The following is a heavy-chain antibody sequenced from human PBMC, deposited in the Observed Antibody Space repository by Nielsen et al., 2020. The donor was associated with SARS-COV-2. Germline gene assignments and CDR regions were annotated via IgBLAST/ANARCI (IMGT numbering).Heavy chain of an antibody. CDR3: AKKFYYDFWSGYFDY. D-gene: IGHD3-3*01. Sequence: GESLKISCAASGFSLRSYDMSWVRQAPGKGLEWVSGIRGTGGTTDYADSVKGRFTISRDNSKNTLYLQMNSLRAEDTAVYYCAKKFYYDFWSGYFDYWGQGPLVTVSS. V-gene: IGHV3-23*01. J-gene: IGHJ4*02. CDR2: IRGTGGTT. CDR1: GFSLRSYD.